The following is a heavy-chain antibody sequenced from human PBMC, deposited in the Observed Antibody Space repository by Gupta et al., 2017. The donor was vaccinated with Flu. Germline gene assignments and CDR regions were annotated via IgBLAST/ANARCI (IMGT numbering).Heavy chain of an antibody. Sequence: EVQLLESGGGVVPPAESLRLSCVVSGLTFSDYAMNWVRQAPGTGLEWLSTVGAGGDRTYYADSVMGRFTISRDNSKNTIYLQMTSLTGDDTAVYYCAKDRSGNPAIDYWGQGALVTVSA. CDR2: VGAGGDRT. CDR1: GLTFSDYA. J-gene: IGHJ4*02. CDR3: AKDRSGNPAIDY. V-gene: IGHV3-23*01. D-gene: IGHD6-13*01.